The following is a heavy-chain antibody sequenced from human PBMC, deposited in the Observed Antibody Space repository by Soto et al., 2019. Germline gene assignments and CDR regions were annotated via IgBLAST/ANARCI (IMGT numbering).Heavy chain of an antibody. V-gene: IGHV5-51*01. CDR1: GYSFTSYW. D-gene: IGHD6-13*01. J-gene: IGHJ6*02. Sequence: RGESLKISCKGSGYSFTSYWIGWVRQMPGKGLEWMGIIYPGDSDTRYSPSFQGQVTISADKSISTAYLQWSSLKASDTAMYYCARHLFSSSWYGDGGMDVWGQGTTVTVSS. CDR2: IYPGDSDT. CDR3: ARHLFSSSWYGDGGMDV.